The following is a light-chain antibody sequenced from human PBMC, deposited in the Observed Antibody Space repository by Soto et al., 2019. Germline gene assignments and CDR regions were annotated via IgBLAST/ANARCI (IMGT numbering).Light chain of an antibody. CDR3: SSYAGGNIVV. V-gene: IGLV2-8*01. Sequence: QSVLTQPPSASGSPGQSVAISCTGTSGDVGGYNFVSWYQQHPGKAPKLLLYQVTARPPGVPARFSGSKSGNTASLTVSGLQAEDEADYYCSSYAGGNIVVFGGGTKLTVL. J-gene: IGLJ2*01. CDR2: QVT. CDR1: SGDVGGYNF.